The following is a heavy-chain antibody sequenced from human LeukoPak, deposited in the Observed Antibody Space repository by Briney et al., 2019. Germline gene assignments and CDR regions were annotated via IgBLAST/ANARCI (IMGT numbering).Heavy chain of an antibody. D-gene: IGHD3-3*01. V-gene: IGHV4-59*01. J-gene: IGHJ4*02. CDR1: GASISSYY. CDR3: ARVNYDFWSGYYSYFDY. Sequence: SETLSLTCTVSGASISSYYWSWIRQPPGKGLEWIGYIYYSGSTNYNPSLKSRVTISVDTSKNQFSLKLSSVTAADTAVYYCARVNYDFWSGYYSYFDYWGQGTLVTVSS. CDR2: IYYSGST.